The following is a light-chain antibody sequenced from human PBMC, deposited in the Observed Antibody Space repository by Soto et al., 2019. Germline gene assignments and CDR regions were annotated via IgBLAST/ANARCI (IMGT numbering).Light chain of an antibody. Sequence: EIVLTQSPATLSLSPGERATISCGASQSFSSSNLAWYQQKPGLAPRLLIYDAASRSTGIPDRFSGSGSGTDFTLTISRLDPEDFAVYYCQQYGSSPLTFGGGTKVEIK. CDR1: QSFSSSN. J-gene: IGKJ4*01. V-gene: IGKV3D-20*01. CDR2: DAA. CDR3: QQYGSSPLT.